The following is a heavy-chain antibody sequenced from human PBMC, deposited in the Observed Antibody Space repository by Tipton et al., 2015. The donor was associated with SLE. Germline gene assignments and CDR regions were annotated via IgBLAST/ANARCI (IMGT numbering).Heavy chain of an antibody. CDR2: IYYSGST. CDR3: ARAEGSWDAFDI. V-gene: IGHV4-59*05. CDR1: GGSISNLY. J-gene: IGHJ3*02. Sequence: TLSLTCNVSGGSISNLYWSWIRQPPGKPLEWIGSIYYSGSTYYNPSLKSRVTISIDTSKNQFSLRLTSVTAADMAVYYCARAEGSWDAFDIWGQGTMVTVSS. D-gene: IGHD2-15*01.